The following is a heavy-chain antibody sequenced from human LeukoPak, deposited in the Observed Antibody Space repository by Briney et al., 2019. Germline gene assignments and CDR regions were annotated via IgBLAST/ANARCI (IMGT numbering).Heavy chain of an antibody. D-gene: IGHD6-19*01. CDR2: ISSSGSTI. V-gene: IGHV3-48*01. CDR1: GFTFSSYA. CDR3: ARGTVAGKAPY. J-gene: IGHJ4*02. Sequence: HPGGSLRLSCAASGFTFSSYAMSWVRQAPGKGLEWVSYISSSGSTIYYADSVKGRFSISRDNAKNSLHLQMNSLRAEDTAVYYCARGTVAGKAPYWGQGTLVTVSS.